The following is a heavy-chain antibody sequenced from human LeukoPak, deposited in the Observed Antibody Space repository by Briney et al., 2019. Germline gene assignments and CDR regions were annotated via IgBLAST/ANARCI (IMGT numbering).Heavy chain of an antibody. Sequence: GGSLRLSCAASGFTFSSYAMSWVRQAPGMGLEWVSAISGSGGSTYYADSVKGRFTISRDNSKNTLYLQMNSLRAEDTAVYYCANPRRYPSSFDYWGQGTLVTVSS. V-gene: IGHV3-23*01. CDR1: GFTFSSYA. J-gene: IGHJ4*02. CDR3: ANPRRYPSSFDY. CDR2: ISGSGGST. D-gene: IGHD3-16*02.